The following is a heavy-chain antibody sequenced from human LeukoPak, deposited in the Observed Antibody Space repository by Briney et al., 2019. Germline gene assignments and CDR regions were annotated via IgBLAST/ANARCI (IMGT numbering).Heavy chain of an antibody. J-gene: IGHJ4*02. CDR3: AGDVSGEYDSSSRIHLDS. CDR1: GFTFSNYA. D-gene: IGHD6-6*01. CDR2: LIGSSGTT. V-gene: IGHV3-23*01. Sequence: PGGSLRLSCAASGFTFSNYAMNWVRQAPGKGLEWVSVLIGSSGTTYYADSVKGRFTISRDNSKNTLYLQMNRVRAEDTAVYYCAGDVSGEYDSSSRIHLDSWGQGTLVTVSS.